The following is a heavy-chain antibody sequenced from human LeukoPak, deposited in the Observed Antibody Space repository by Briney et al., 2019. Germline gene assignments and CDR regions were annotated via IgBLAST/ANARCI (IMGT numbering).Heavy chain of an antibody. V-gene: IGHV3-53*01. CDR1: GFSVSNTY. CDR2: IYSGGNT. CDR3: ARGTVTAPDY. D-gene: IGHD2-21*02. J-gene: IGHJ4*02. Sequence: GGSLRLSCAASGFSVSNTYMSWVRQAPGKGLEWVSIIYSGGNTYYADSVKGRFTIHRDNSKNTLYLQMNRLRPEDTAVYYCARGTVTAPDYWGQGTLVTVSS.